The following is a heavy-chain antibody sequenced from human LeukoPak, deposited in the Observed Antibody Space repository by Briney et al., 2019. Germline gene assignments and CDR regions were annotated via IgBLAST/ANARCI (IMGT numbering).Heavy chain of an antibody. D-gene: IGHD2-2*01. CDR2: VNYRGSP. Sequence: PSETLSLTCDVPGGSFSGYLWSWIRQSPGKGLEWIGEVNYRGSPHYNPSLESRVTISVDTSKNQLSLKLTSVTAADTALYYCSRSGLTGMREYERADYYYYGMDLWGQGAAVTV. CDR1: GGSFSGYL. V-gene: IGHV4-34*01. CDR3: SRSGLTGMREYERADYYYYGMDL. J-gene: IGHJ6*02.